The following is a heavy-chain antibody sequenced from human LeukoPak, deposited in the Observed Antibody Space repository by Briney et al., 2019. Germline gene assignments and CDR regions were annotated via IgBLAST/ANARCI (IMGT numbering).Heavy chain of an antibody. Sequence: GGSLRLSCTASGFTFGDYAMSWFRQAPGKGLEWVGFIRSKAYGGTTEYAASVKARFTISRDDSKSIAYLQMDSLKTEDTAVYYCARGPTATLLWFDYWGQGTLVTVSS. V-gene: IGHV3-49*03. D-gene: IGHD2-15*01. CDR1: GFTFGDYA. CDR2: IRSKAYGGTT. J-gene: IGHJ5*01. CDR3: ARGPTATLLWFDY.